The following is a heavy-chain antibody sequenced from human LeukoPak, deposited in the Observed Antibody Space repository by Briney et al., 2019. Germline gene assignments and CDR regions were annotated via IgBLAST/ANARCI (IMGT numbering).Heavy chain of an antibody. CDR2: ISFDGSNA. Sequence: GGSLRLSGAASGLTFSSYAMHWVRQAPGKGLEWVAVISFDGSNAYYADSVRGRFTISRDNSKNTLYLQMNSLRAEDTAVYYCAKDTDDSSGYYWGQGTLVTVSS. CDR1: GLTFSSYA. J-gene: IGHJ4*02. D-gene: IGHD3-22*01. CDR3: AKDTDDSSGYY. V-gene: IGHV3-30-3*01.